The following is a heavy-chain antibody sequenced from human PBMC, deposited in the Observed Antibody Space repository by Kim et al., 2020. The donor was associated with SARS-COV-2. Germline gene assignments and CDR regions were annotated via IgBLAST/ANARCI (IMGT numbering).Heavy chain of an antibody. CDR1: GFTFSDYY. D-gene: IGHD6-13*01. CDR2: ISSSSIYT. V-gene: IGHV3-11*03. Sequence: GGSLRLSCAASGFTFSDYYMTWIRQAPGKGLEWVSYISSSSIYTNYADSVKGRFTISRDNAKNSLYLQMNSLRAEDTAVYYCARTRIATAGKVRPPDYWGQGTLVTVSS. J-gene: IGHJ4*02. CDR3: ARTRIATAGKVRPPDY.